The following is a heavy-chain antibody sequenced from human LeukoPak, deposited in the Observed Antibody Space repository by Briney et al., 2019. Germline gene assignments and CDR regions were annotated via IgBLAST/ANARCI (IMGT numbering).Heavy chain of an antibody. CDR1: GGSFSGYY. V-gene: IGHV4-34*01. CDR3: ARGDYYDSSSYYYGYYFDY. J-gene: IGHJ4*02. CDR2: INHSGST. Sequence: SETLSLTCAVYGGSFSGYYWSWIRQPPGKGLEWIGEINHSGSTNYNPSLKSRVTISVDTSKNQFSLKLSSVTAADTAVYYCARGDYYDSSSYYYGYYFDYWGQGTLVTVSS. D-gene: IGHD3-22*01.